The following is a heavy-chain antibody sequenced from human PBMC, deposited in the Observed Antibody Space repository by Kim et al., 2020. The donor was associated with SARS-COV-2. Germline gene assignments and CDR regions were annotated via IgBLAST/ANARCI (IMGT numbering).Heavy chain of an antibody. Sequence: IYYADSVKGRFTIARDNAKNALYLQMNSLRDGDTAVYFCARGFAWALDLWGQGTLVTVSS. J-gene: IGHJ5*02. CDR2: I. D-gene: IGHD7-27*01. CDR3: ARGFAWALDL. V-gene: IGHV3-48*02.